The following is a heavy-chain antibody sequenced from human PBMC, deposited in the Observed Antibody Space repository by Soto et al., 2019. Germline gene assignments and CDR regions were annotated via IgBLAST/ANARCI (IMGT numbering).Heavy chain of an antibody. D-gene: IGHD3-3*01. J-gene: IGHJ6*02. CDR3: ARDWKITIFGVVILNYYYGMDV. V-gene: IGHV4-31*03. CDR2: IYYSGST. Sequence: SETLSLTCTVSGGSISSGGYYWSWIRQHPGKGLEWIGYIYYSGSTYYNPSLKSRVTISVDTSKNQFSLKLSSVTAADTAVYYCARDWKITIFGVVILNYYYGMDVWGQGTTVTVSS. CDR1: GGSISSGGYY.